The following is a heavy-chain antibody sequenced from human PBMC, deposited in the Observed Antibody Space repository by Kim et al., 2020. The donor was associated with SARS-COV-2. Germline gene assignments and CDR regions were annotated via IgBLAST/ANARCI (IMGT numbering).Heavy chain of an antibody. D-gene: IGHD5-12*01. CDR1: GFTFSSYA. CDR2: ISYDGSNK. Sequence: GGSLRLSCAASGFTFSSYAMHWVRQAPGKGLEWVAVISYDGSNKYYADSVKGRFTISRDNSKNTLYLQMNSLRAEDTAVYYCAGDDSGYGGRCDYWGQGTLVTVSS. J-gene: IGHJ4*02. CDR3: AGDDSGYGGRCDY. V-gene: IGHV3-30*04.